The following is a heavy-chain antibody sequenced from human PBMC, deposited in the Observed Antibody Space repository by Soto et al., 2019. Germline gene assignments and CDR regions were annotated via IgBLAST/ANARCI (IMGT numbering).Heavy chain of an antibody. Sequence: SETLSLTCAVYGGSFSGYYWTWIRQPPGTGLEWIGEINHSGSTNYNPSLKSRVTISVDTSKNQFSLKLTSVTAADTAGYYCARDKITGLFDYWGQGTLVTVSS. CDR2: INHSGST. V-gene: IGHV4-34*01. CDR1: GGSFSGYY. D-gene: IGHD2-8*02. J-gene: IGHJ4*02. CDR3: ARDKITGLFDY.